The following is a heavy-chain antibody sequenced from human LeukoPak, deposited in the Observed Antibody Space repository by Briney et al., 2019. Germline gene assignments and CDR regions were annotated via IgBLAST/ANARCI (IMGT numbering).Heavy chain of an antibody. D-gene: IGHD1-20*01. CDR1: GFTFSDHY. V-gene: IGHV3-72*01. CDR3: ARVRIIGTSYYFDS. Sequence: GGSLRLSCAASGFTFSDHYMDWVRQAPGKGLEWVGRTRSKANSYTTEYAASVKGRFTISRDDSKNSLYLQMNSLKTEDTAVYYCARVRIIGTSYYFDSWGQGTLVTVSS. J-gene: IGHJ4*02. CDR2: TRSKANSYTT.